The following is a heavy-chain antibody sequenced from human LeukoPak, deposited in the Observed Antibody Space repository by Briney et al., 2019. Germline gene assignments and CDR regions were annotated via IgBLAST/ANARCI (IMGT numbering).Heavy chain of an antibody. D-gene: IGHD1-20*01. V-gene: IGHV3-48*02. CDR3: ARDYTWNSLDY. J-gene: IGHJ4*02. CDR1: GFTFSSYS. Sequence: PGGSLRLSCAASGFTFSSYSMNWVRRAPGKGLEWVSYISGSSSTIYYADSVKGRFTISRDNAKNSLFLQMNSLRDDDAAVYYCARDYTWNSLDYWGQGTLVTVFS. CDR2: ISGSSSTI.